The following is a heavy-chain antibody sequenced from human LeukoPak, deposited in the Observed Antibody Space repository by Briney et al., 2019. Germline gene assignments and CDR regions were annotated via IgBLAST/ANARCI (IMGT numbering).Heavy chain of an antibody. CDR3: VRGTPTPGMDY. D-gene: IGHD3-10*01. CDR2: IDTTTGNP. CDR1: GYPFSAHF. J-gene: IGHJ4*02. V-gene: IGHV7-4-1*02. Sequence: ASVKVSCKASGYPFSAHFLNWVRQAPGQGLEWMGNIDTTTGNPRYAQDFTGRFVFSLDTCVSTAYLQITSLKADDTAAYYCVRGTPTPGMDYWGQGTQVTVSS.